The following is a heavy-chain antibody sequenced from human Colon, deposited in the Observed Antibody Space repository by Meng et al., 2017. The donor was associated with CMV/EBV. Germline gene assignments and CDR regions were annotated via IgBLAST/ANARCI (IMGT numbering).Heavy chain of an antibody. J-gene: IGHJ4*02. D-gene: IGHD4-17*01. CDR3: AGVAYDYGDRHFAY. CDR2: IRSTGSFI. V-gene: IGHV3-21*01. CDR1: GVTCSRYN. Sequence: SGVTCSRYNMKWVRQAPGKGLEWVSSIRSTGSFIKDADSVEGRFTISRDNAKTSVYLQINSLRAEDTAVYYCAGVAYDYGDRHFAYWGQGALVTVSS.